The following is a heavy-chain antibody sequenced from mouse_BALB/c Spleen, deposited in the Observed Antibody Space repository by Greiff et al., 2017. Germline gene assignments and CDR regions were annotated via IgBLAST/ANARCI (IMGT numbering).Heavy chain of an antibody. CDR2: IDPENGNT. J-gene: IGHJ4*01. V-gene: IGHV14-1*02. CDR3: AKGNYAWDY. Sequence: VQLKQSGAELVRPGALVKLSCKASGFNIKDYYMHWVKQRPEQGLEWIGWIDPENGNTIYDPKFQGKASITADTSSNTAYLQLSSLTSEDTAVYYCAKGNYAWDYWGQGTSVTVSS. CDR1: GFNIKDYY.